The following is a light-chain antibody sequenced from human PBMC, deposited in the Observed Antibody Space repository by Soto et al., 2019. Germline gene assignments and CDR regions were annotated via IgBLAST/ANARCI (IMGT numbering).Light chain of an antibody. V-gene: IGKV3D-20*02. J-gene: IGKJ4*01. CDR3: QHRTNWPA. Sequence: EIVLTQSPGTLSLSPGERATLSCRASQTISGTYLAWYQQKPGQAPRLLIWDASSRATGIPARFSGSGSGTEFTLTISSLEPEDFAVYYCQHRTNWPAFGGGTKVDIK. CDR1: QTISGTY. CDR2: DAS.